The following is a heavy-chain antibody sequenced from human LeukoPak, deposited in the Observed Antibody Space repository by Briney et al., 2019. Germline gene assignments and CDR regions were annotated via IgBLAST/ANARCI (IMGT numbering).Heavy chain of an antibody. V-gene: IGHV5-51*01. CDR3: ARRSSGWHLDY. CDR2: IYPGDSDT. D-gene: IGHD6-19*01. Sequence: GESLKISCKGSGYSFTSYWIGWVRQMPGKGLEWTGIIYPGDSDTRYSPSFEGQVTISVDKSISTAYVQWSSLKASDTAMYYCARRSSGWHLDYWGQGTLVTVSS. CDR1: GYSFTSYW. J-gene: IGHJ4*02.